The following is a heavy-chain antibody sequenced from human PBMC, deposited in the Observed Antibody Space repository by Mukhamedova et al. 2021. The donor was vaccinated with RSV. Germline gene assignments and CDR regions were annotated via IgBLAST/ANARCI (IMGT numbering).Heavy chain of an antibody. J-gene: IGHJ3*02. D-gene: IGHD3-10*01. CDR2: ISGSGGST. Sequence: VRQAPGKGLEWVSAISGSGGSTYYADSVKGRFTISRDNSKNTLYLQMNSLRAEDTAVYYCAKDDGSHSYGSGSYYRPVGAFVIWG. CDR3: AKDDGSHSYGSGSYYRPVGAFVI. V-gene: IGHV3-23*01.